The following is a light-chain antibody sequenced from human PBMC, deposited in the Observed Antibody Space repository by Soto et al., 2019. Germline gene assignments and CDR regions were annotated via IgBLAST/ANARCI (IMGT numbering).Light chain of an antibody. V-gene: IGKV4-1*01. CDR1: QSVLYSANNKNY. J-gene: IGKJ2*01. Sequence: DIVMTQSPDSLAVSLGERDTINCKSSQSVLYSANNKNYLAWYQQKPGQPPKLLIYWASNRESGVPDRVSGSGSGTDFTLTISSRQAEDLALYYGQQYYSTPYTFGQGTKLDIK. CDR3: QQYYSTPYT. CDR2: WAS.